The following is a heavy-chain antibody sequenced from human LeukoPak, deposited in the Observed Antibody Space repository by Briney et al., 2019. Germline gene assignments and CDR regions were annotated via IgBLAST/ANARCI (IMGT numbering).Heavy chain of an antibody. CDR3: APTRGSSSWPFDY. D-gene: IGHD6-13*01. V-gene: IGHV3-74*01. J-gene: IGHJ4*02. CDR2: INSDGSST. CDR1: GVTFSSYW. Sequence: PGGSLRLSCAASGVTFSSYWMHWVRQAPGKGLVWVSRINSDGSSTTYAASVKGRFTISRDNAKNTLSLQMNSLRAEDTAVYFCAPTRGSSSWPFDYWGQGTLVTVSS.